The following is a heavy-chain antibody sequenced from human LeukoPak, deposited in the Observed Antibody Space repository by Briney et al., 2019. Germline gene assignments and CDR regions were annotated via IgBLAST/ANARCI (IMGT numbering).Heavy chain of an antibody. V-gene: IGHV3-21*01. Sequence: GGSLRLSCAASGFTFSSYSMNWVRQAPGKGLEWVSSISSSSSYIYYADSVKGRFTISRDNAKNSLYLQMNSLRAEDTAVYYCARDRTDYDFWSGYYTLSYFDYWGQGTLVTVSS. D-gene: IGHD3-3*01. J-gene: IGHJ4*02. CDR2: ISSSSSYI. CDR3: ARDRTDYDFWSGYYTLSYFDY. CDR1: GFTFSSYS.